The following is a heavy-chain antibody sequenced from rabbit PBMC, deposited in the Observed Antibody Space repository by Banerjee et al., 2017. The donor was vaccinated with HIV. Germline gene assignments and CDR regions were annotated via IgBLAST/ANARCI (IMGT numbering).Heavy chain of an antibody. Sequence: QSLEESGGDLVKPGASLTLTCTASGFSLSSSYYMCWVRQAPGKGLEWIACINAGSSGNTYVASWAKGRFTISKTSSTTVTLQMTSLTAADTATYFCARDRIRGAGYAGDGYAMSLWGPGTLVTVS. D-gene: IGHD6-1*01. J-gene: IGHJ4*01. CDR3: ARDRIRGAGYAGDGYAMSL. V-gene: IGHV1S40*01. CDR2: INAGSSGNT. CDR1: GFSLSSSYY.